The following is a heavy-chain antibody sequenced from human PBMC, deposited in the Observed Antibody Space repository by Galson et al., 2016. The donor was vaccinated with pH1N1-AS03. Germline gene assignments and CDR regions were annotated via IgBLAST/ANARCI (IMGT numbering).Heavy chain of an antibody. J-gene: IGHJ4*02. D-gene: IGHD3-16*01. V-gene: IGHV3-21*01. CDR2: ISSGNTYI. Sequence: SLRLSCAASGFTFSSYSMNWVRQAPGKGLEWVSYISSGNTYIHYVDSVKGRFTISRDNAKNSLYLQMNSLRAEDTAVYYCARGGGYGANFDYWGQGILVTVTS. CDR3: ARGGGYGANFDY. CDR1: GFTFSSYS.